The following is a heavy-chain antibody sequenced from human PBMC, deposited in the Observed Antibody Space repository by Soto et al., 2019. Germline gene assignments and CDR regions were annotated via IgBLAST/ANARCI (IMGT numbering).Heavy chain of an antibody. CDR2: ISAYNGNT. D-gene: IGHD3-10*01. CDR1: GYTLTSYV. Sequence: QVQLVQSGAEVKKPGASVKVSCKASGYTLTSYVIAWVRQAPGQGLEWMGGISAYNGNTNYAQKLQGRVTMTTDTSTSTAYMGLRSLRSDDTAVYYCAREYGSGSRFDYWGQGTLVTVSS. V-gene: IGHV1-18*01. J-gene: IGHJ4*02. CDR3: AREYGSGSRFDY.